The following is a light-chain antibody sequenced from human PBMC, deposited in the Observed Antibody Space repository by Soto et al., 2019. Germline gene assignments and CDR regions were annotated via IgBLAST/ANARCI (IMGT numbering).Light chain of an antibody. CDR3: QQYNNWPGT. Sequence: IVMTQSPATLSMSPGERATLSCRASQSLNRDLAWYQQKPGQSPRLLIFGASIRATGIPARFSGSGSGTEFTLTIDSLQSEDCALYYCQQYNNWPGTFGQGTKVDIK. CDR2: GAS. J-gene: IGKJ1*01. CDR1: QSLNRD. V-gene: IGKV3-15*01.